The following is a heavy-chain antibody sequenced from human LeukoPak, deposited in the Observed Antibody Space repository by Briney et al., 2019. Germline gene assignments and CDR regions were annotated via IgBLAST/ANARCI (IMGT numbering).Heavy chain of an antibody. CDR3: ARARIHYYYYYYMDV. CDR1: GYSISSGYY. Sequence: SETLSLTCTVSGYSISSGYYWGWIRQPPGKGLEWIGSIYHSGSTYYNPSLKSRVTMSVDTSKNQFSLKLSSVTAADTAVYYCARARIHYYYYYYMDVWGKGTTVTVSS. CDR2: IYHSGST. V-gene: IGHV4-38-2*02. J-gene: IGHJ6*03.